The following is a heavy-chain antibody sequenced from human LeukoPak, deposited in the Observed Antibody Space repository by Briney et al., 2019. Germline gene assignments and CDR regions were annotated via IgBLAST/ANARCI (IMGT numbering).Heavy chain of an antibody. CDR3: ATAPAAADSC. D-gene: IGHD6-13*01. Sequence: GSLRLSCAASGFTFSSFWMTLIRQAPRKGLWWVANIERDGSKKTYVDSVKSRFTISRDNAKNSLYMQRSSLRAEDTAVYYCATAPAAADSCWGQGTLVAVSS. V-gene: IGHV3-7*01. CDR2: IERDGSKK. CDR1: GFTFSSFW. J-gene: IGHJ4*02.